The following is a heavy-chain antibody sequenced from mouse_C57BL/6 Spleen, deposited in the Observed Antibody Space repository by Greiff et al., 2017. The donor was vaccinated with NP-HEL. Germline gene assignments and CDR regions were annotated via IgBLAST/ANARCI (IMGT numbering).Heavy chain of an antibody. CDR2: IDPSDSYT. CDR3: ARMYYGSRYYFDY. Sequence: VQLQQPGAELVKPGASVKLSCKASGYTFTSYWMQWVKQRPGQGLEWIGEIDPSDSYTNYNQKFKGKATLTVDTSSSTAYMQLSSLTSEDSAVYYGARMYYGSRYYFDYWGQGTTLTVSS. J-gene: IGHJ2*01. V-gene: IGHV1-50*01. CDR1: GYTFTSYW. D-gene: IGHD1-1*01.